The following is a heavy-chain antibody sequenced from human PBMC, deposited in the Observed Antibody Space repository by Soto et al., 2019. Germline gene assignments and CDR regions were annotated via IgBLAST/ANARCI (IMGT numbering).Heavy chain of an antibody. J-gene: IGHJ4*02. CDR2: ISDSGTIT. CDR1: GFTFRSYA. V-gene: IGHV3-23*01. Sequence: EVQLLESGGGLVQPGGSLRLSCAASGFTFRSYAMSWVRQAPGKGLEWVSAISDSGTITYLADSVKGRFTFSRDNSKNALYLRMNSLRAEDTAVYYCAKPRSGYSEGFDYWGQGTLVTVSS. D-gene: IGHD5-12*01. CDR3: AKPRSGYSEGFDY.